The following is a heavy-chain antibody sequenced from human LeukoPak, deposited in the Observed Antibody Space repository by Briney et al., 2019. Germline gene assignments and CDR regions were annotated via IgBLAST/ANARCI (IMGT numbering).Heavy chain of an antibody. CDR2: ISYDGSIK. Sequence: PGGSLRLSCAASGFTFRSYAIHWVRQAPGKGLEWVAFISYDGSIKYYADSVKGRFTISRDNSKNTLSLQMNSLRAEDTAVYYCARYPYTVTTFGLYYYYGMDVWGQGTTVTVSS. V-gene: IGHV3-30-3*01. CDR1: GFTFRSYA. CDR3: ARYPYTVTTFGLYYYYGMDV. J-gene: IGHJ6*02. D-gene: IGHD4-4*01.